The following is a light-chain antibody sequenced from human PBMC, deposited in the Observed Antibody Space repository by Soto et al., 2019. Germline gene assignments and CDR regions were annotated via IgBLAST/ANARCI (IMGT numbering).Light chain of an antibody. V-gene: IGLV2-14*03. CDR2: DVS. J-gene: IGLJ1*01. CDR1: SSDVGAYNY. Sequence: QSVLTQPASVSGSPGQSIAISCTGTSSDVGAYNYVSWYQQHPGKAPKLMIYDVSNRPSGVSNRFSGSKSGNTASLTISGLQAEDEADYYCNSYTTSSTDVFGTGTQLTVL. CDR3: NSYTTSSTDV.